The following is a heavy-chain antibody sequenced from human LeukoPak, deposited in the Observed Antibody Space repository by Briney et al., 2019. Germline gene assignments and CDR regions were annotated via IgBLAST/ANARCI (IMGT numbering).Heavy chain of an antibody. V-gene: IGHV1-3*01. CDR2: INAGNGNT. J-gene: IGHJ3*02. D-gene: IGHD1-7*01. CDR3: ARGRKLRGGAFDI. Sequence: ASVKVSCKASGYTFTSYAMHWVRQAPGQRLEWMGWINAGNGNTKYSQKFQGRVTITRDTSASTAYMELSSLRSEDTAVYYCARGRKLRGGAFDIWGQGTMVTVSS. CDR1: GYTFTSYA.